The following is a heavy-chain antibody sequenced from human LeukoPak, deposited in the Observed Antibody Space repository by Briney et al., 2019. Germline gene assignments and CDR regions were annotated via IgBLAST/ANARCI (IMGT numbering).Heavy chain of an antibody. D-gene: IGHD3-22*01. CDR3: ARDYYDSSGYYPIDY. V-gene: IGHV1-18*01. CDR1: GYTFTSYG. CDR2: ISAYNGNT. J-gene: IGHJ4*02. Sequence: ASVKVSCKASGYTFTSYGISWVRQAPGQGLGWMGWISAYNGNTNYAQKLQGRVTMTTDTSTSTAYMELRSLRSDDTAVYYCARDYYDSSGYYPIDYWGQGTLVTVSS.